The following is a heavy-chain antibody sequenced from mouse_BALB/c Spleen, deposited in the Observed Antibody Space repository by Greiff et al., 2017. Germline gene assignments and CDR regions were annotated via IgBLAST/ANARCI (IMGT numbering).Heavy chain of an antibody. V-gene: IGHV2-9*02. CDR1: GFSLTSYG. D-gene: IGHD2-1*01. CDR2: IWAGGST. J-gene: IGHJ3*01. CDR3: ARDGGNLFAY. Sequence: VQLQESGPGLVAPSQSLSITCTASGFSLTSYGVHWVRQPPGKGLEWLGVIWAGGSTNYNSALMSRLSISKDNSKSQVFLKMNSLQTDDTAMYYCARDGGNLFAYWGQGTLVTVSA.